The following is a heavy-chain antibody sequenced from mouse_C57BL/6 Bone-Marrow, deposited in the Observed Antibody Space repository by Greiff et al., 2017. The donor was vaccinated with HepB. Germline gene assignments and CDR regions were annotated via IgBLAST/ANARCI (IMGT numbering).Heavy chain of an antibody. CDR3: ARLQYYGSIYYAMDY. Sequence: QVQLQQPGAELVKPGASVKLSCKASGYTFTSYWMHWVKQRPGQGLEWIGMIHPNSCSTNYNEKFKSKATLTVGKSSSTAYMQLSSLTSEDSAVYYCARLQYYGSIYYAMDYWGQGTSVTVSA. CDR2: IHPNSCST. J-gene: IGHJ4*01. CDR1: GYTFTSYW. V-gene: IGHV1-64*01. D-gene: IGHD1-1*01.